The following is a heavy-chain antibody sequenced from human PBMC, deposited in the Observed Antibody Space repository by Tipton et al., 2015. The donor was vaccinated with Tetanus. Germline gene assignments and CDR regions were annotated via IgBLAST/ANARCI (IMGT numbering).Heavy chain of an antibody. CDR3: ARDYYDSSGYLTRDAFDI. D-gene: IGHD3-22*01. CDR1: GGTFSSYA. Sequence: QLVQSGAEVKKPGSSVKVSCKASGGTFSSYAISWVRQAPGEGLEWIGGIIPIVGTANYAQKFQGRVTITADKSTSTAYMELSSLRSEDTAVYYCARDYYDSSGYLTRDAFDIWGQGTMVTVPS. J-gene: IGHJ3*02. CDR2: IIPIVGTA. V-gene: IGHV1-69*06.